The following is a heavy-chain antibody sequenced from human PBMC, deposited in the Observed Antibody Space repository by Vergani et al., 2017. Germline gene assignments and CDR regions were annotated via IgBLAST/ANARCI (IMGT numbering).Heavy chain of an antibody. D-gene: IGHD4-11*01. CDR3: ASVTTGTGGWFDP. Sequence: QVQLVQSGAEVKKPGSSEKVSCKASGGTFSSYAISWVRQAPGQGLEWMGRISPIFGTANYAQKFQGRVTITADKSTSTAYMELSSLRSEDTAVYYCASVTTGTGGWFDPWGQGTLVTVSS. V-gene: IGHV1-69*14. CDR2: ISPIFGTA. J-gene: IGHJ5*02. CDR1: GGTFSSYA.